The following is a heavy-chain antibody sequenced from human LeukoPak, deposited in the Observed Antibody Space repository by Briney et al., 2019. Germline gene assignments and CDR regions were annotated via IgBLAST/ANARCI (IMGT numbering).Heavy chain of an antibody. CDR1: GFTFSNYW. CDR3: ARRGGSSHRRRLIDY. D-gene: IGHD1-26*01. V-gene: IGHV3-7*01. CDR2: IKQDGSQR. J-gene: IGHJ4*02. Sequence: PGGSLRLSCTASGFTFSNYWMTWVRQAPGKGPEWVANIKQDGSQRYYVDSVKGRFTISRDNAKNSLFLQMNGLRAEDTAVYYCARRGGSSHRRRLIDYWGREPLVTVP.